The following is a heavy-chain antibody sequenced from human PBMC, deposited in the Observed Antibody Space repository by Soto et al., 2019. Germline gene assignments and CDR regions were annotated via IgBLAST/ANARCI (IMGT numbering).Heavy chain of an antibody. Sequence: GGSLRLSCAASGFTFGSYAMSWVRQAPGKGLEWVSLVTYSGANTYYVGSVTGRFTISRDNSRNTLYLQMSSLRVEDTAVYYCATPSLSTGGYSSFDSWGRGTLVTVSS. J-gene: IGHJ4*02. CDR1: GFTFGSYA. CDR2: VTYSGANT. D-gene: IGHD1-26*01. CDR3: ATPSLSTGGYSSFDS. V-gene: IGHV3-23*01.